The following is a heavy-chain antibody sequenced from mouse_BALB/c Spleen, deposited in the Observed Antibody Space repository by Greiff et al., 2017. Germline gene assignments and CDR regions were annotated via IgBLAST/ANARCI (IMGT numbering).Heavy chain of an antibody. CDR2: IWSGGST. J-gene: IGHJ1*01. CDR1: GFSLTSYG. Sequence: VQRVESGPGLVQPSQSLSITCTVSGFSLTSYGVHWVRQSPGKGLEWLGVIWSGGSTDYNAAFISRLSISKDNSKSQVFFKMNSLQANDTAIYYCARRSLHYYGTPDWYFDVWGAGTTVTVSS. CDR3: ARRSLHYYGTPDWYFDV. V-gene: IGHV2-2*02. D-gene: IGHD1-2*01.